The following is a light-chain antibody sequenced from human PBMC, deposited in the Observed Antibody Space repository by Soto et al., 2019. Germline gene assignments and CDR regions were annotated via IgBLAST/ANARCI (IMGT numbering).Light chain of an antibody. V-gene: IGKV3-15*01. Sequence: EIVMTQSPATLSVSQVERSTLACRASQSVSSNLAWYQQKPGQAPRLLIYGASTRATGIPARFSGSGSGTEFTLTISSLQSEDFAVYYCQQYNNWPITFGQGTRLEIK. CDR1: QSVSSN. J-gene: IGKJ5*01. CDR3: QQYNNWPIT. CDR2: GAS.